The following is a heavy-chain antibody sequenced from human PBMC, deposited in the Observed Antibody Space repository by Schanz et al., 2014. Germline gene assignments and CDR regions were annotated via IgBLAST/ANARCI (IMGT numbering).Heavy chain of an antibody. Sequence: QGQLVESGGGVVQPGRSLRLSCAASGFTFSNHGMHWVRQSPGKGLEWVSRMIGSGSSVFYADSVKGRFTISRDNSMNTVYLQMNSLRSDDAAVYYCARAQGVIRLYYGVDVWGQGTTVTVSS. CDR2: MIGSGSSV. CDR3: ARAQGVIRLYYGVDV. D-gene: IGHD3-10*01. V-gene: IGHV3-NL1*01. CDR1: GFTFSNHG. J-gene: IGHJ6*02.